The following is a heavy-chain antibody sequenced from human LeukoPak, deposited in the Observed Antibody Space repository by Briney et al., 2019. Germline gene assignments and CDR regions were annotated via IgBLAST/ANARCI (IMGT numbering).Heavy chain of an antibody. Sequence: PGGSLRLSCAASGFTFDDYAMHWVRQAPGKGLEWVSGISWNSGSIGYADSVKGRFTISRDNAKNTLYLQMNSLRAEDSAVYYCARDLTYSGWYYFDYWGQGTLVTVSS. CDR1: GFTFDDYA. CDR2: ISWNSGSI. J-gene: IGHJ4*02. CDR3: ARDLTYSGWYYFDY. V-gene: IGHV3-9*01. D-gene: IGHD6-19*01.